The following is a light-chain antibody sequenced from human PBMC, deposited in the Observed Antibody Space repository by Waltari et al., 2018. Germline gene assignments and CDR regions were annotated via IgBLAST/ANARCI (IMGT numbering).Light chain of an antibody. CDR3: QQSYSTPYT. CDR2: ASS. CDR1: QSISSY. J-gene: IGKJ2*01. Sequence: DIQMTKSPSSLSASVGHRVTITCRASQSISSYLNWYQQKPGKAPKLLIYASSSLQSGVPSRFSGSGSGTDFTLTISSLQPEDFATYYCQQSYSTPYTFGQGTKLEI. V-gene: IGKV1-39*01.